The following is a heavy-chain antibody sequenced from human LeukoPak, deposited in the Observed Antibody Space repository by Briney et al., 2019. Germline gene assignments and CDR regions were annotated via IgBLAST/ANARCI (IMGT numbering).Heavy chain of an antibody. J-gene: IGHJ4*02. Sequence: GGSLRLSCAASGFTFSSYGMHWVRQAPGKGLEWVAVIWYDGSNKYYADSVKGRFTISRDNSKNTLYLQMNSLRAEDTAVYYCARDLTRYSYGLYYFDYWGQGTLVTVSS. V-gene: IGHV3-33*01. D-gene: IGHD5-18*01. CDR3: ARDLTRYSYGLYYFDY. CDR1: GFTFSSYG. CDR2: IWYDGSNK.